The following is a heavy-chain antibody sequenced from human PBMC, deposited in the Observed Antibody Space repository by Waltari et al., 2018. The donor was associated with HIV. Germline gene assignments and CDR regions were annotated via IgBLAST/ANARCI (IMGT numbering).Heavy chain of an antibody. Sequence: EVQLLESGGGLVQPGGSLRLSCAASGFTFSSYAMSWVRQAPGKGLEWVPAISGSGGSTYYADSVKGRFTISRDNSKNTLYLQMNSLRAEDTAVYYCAKGGMEVQGVIIDAFDIWGQGTMVTVSS. J-gene: IGHJ3*02. D-gene: IGHD3-10*01. CDR2: ISGSGGST. CDR3: AKGGMEVQGVIIDAFDI. V-gene: IGHV3-23*01. CDR1: GFTFSSYA.